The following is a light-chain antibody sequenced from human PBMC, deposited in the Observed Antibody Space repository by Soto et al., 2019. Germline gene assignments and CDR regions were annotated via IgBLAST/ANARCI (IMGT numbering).Light chain of an antibody. CDR1: SSDVGAYKY. J-gene: IGLJ3*02. CDR3: TSYVGSNIWV. Sequence: QSALTQPPSASGSPGQSVTISCTGTSSDVGAYKYVSWYQQYPGKAPKLRIYEVSKRPSGVPDRFSGSKSVNTASLTVSGLQAEDEADYYCTSYVGSNIWVFGGGTKLTVL. V-gene: IGLV2-8*01. CDR2: EVS.